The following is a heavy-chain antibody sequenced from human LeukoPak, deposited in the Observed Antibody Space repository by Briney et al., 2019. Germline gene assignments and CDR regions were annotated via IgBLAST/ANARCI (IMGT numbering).Heavy chain of an antibody. CDR2: ISYDGNNK. V-gene: IGHV3-30*04. CDR3: ARGYAGNCYYYMDV. CDR1: GFTFSNYA. Sequence: GGSLRLSCAASGFTFSNYAIHWVRQPPGKGLDWVSVISYDGNNKYYADSVKGRFTISRNNAKNSLYLQMKRLRAEDTAVYYCARGYAGNCYYYMDVWGKGTTVTVSS. J-gene: IGHJ6*03. D-gene: IGHD5-18*01.